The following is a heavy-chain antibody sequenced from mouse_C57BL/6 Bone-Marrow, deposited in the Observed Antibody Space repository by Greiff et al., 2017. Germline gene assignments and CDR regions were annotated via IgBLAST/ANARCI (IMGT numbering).Heavy chain of an antibody. V-gene: IGHV1-74*01. CDR3: AIVSSYWYFDV. CDR1: GYTFTSYW. CDR2: IHPSDSDT. J-gene: IGHJ1*03. D-gene: IGHD1-1*01. Sequence: QVQLQQPGAELVKPGASVKVSCKASGYTFTSYWMHWVKQSPGQGLEWIGRIHPSDSDTNYNQKFKGKDTFTVDNSSSTAYMQLSSLTAEDSAVFYCAIVSSYWYFDVWGTGTTVTVYS.